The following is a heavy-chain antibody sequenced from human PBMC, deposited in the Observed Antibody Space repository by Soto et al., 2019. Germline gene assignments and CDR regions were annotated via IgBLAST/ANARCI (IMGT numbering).Heavy chain of an antibody. V-gene: IGHV3-30*18. D-gene: IGHD3-3*01. J-gene: IGHJ6*02. CDR1: GYSFSNYG. CDR2: ISYDGITK. Sequence: QAQLVESGGGVVQPGRSLRLSCEASGYSFSNYGMHWVRQAPGKGLEWVAAISYDGITKYYSDSLKGRFTISKDNSKNTLYLEMNSLGPEDTAVYYCAKDMTRFLAWPHYFRGLDVWGQGTTVTVSS. CDR3: AKDMTRFLAWPHYFRGLDV.